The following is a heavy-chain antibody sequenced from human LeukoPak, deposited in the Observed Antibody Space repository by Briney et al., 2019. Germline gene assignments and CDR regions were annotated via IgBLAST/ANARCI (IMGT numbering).Heavy chain of an antibody. Sequence: PGGSLRLSCAVSGLTFNNYAMSWVRQAPGKGLEWVSGISGRGASKYYADSVKGRFTISRDNSKNTLYLQMNSLRAEDTAVYYCARARVPVAMAPLQYWGQGTLVTVSS. CDR1: GLTFNNYA. CDR3: ARARVPVAMAPLQY. D-gene: IGHD2-2*01. V-gene: IGHV3-23*01. CDR2: ISGRGASK. J-gene: IGHJ4*02.